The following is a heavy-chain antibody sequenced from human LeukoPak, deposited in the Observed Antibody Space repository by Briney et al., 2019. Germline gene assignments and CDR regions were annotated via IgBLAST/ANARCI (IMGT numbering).Heavy chain of an antibody. CDR3: ATPRGSGSYLAFDY. Sequence: GGSLRLSCAASGFTLSSYWMHWVRQAPGKELVWVSRINSDGSSTSYADSVKGRFTISRDNAKNTLYLQMNSLRAEDTAVYYCATPRGSGSYLAFDYWGQGTLVTVSS. D-gene: IGHD1-26*01. V-gene: IGHV3-74*01. J-gene: IGHJ4*02. CDR2: INSDGSST. CDR1: GFTLSSYW.